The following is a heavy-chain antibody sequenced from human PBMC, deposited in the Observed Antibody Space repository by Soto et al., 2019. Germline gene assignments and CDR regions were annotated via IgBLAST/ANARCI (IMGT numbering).Heavy chain of an antibody. CDR1: GYTFTSYG. V-gene: IGHV1-18*01. CDR3: ARDPKERSYYYYYGMDV. CDR2: ISAYNGNT. J-gene: IGHJ6*02. Sequence: GASVKVSCKASGYTFTSYGISWVRQAPGQGLEWMGWISAYNGNTNYAQKLQGRVTMTTDTSTSTAYMELRSLRSDDTAVYYCARDPKERSYYYYYGMDVWGQGTTVTVSS.